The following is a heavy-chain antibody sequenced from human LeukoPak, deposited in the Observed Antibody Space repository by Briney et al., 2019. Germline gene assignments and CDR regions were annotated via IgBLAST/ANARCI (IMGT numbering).Heavy chain of an antibody. CDR1: GFTFDDYA. J-gene: IGHJ4*02. Sequence: GGSLRLSCAASGFTFDDYAMHWVRQAPGKGLEWVSGINWNGGNIGYADSVKGRFTISRDNAKNSLYLQMNSLRAEDTAVYYCARDLSLRYYYDSSGYGFDYWGQGTLVTVSS. V-gene: IGHV3-9*01. D-gene: IGHD3-22*01. CDR2: INWNGGNI. CDR3: ARDLSLRYYYDSSGYGFDY.